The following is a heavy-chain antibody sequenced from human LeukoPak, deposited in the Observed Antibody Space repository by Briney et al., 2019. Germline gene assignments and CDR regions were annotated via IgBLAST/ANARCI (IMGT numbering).Heavy chain of an antibody. Sequence: ASVKVSCKASGYTFTGYYMHWVRQAPGQGLEWMGWINPNSGGTNYAQKFQGRVTMTRDTSISTAYMELSRLRSDDTAVYYCARWGYYDSSPDAFDIWGQGTMVTVSS. CDR3: ARWGYYDSSPDAFDI. D-gene: IGHD3-22*01. CDR2: INPNSGGT. V-gene: IGHV1-2*02. J-gene: IGHJ3*02. CDR1: GYTFTGYY.